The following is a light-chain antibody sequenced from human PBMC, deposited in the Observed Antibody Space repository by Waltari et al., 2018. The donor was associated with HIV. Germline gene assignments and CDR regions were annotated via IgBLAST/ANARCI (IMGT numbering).Light chain of an antibody. Sequence: SPGERAVFSCRASQTVTSDYLAWYQQKPGQPPRVLIHGATSRATGIPDRFSGSGSGSDFTLTINRLEPEDSAMYFCQQYATSQAITFGQGTRLEIK. J-gene: IGKJ5*01. CDR2: GAT. CDR3: QQYATSQAIT. CDR1: QTVTSDY. V-gene: IGKV3-20*01.